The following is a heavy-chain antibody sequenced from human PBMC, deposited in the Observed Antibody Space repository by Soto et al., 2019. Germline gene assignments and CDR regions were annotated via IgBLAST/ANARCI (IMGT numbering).Heavy chain of an antibody. Sequence: QVQLVESGGGLVKPGGSLRLSCAASGFTFSDYYMSWIRQAPGKGLEWVSYISSSSSYTNYADSVKGRFTISRDNAKNQLYMQRNSLRAEDSAVYDCAREHTSGSYDPRGQVTLVSVCS. CDR1: GFTFSDYY. CDR2: ISSSSSYT. CDR3: AREHTSGSYDP. V-gene: IGHV3-11*05. D-gene: IGHD1-26*01. J-gene: IGHJ5*02.